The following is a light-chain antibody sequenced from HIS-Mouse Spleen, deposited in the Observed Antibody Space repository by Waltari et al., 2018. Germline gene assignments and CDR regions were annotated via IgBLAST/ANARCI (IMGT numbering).Light chain of an antibody. CDR2: EDS. V-gene: IGLV3-10*01. J-gene: IGLJ2*01. CDR1: ASPKKY. Sequence: SYELPQPPSVAVSPGQTARITCSGDASPKKYAYWYQQNSGQAPVLVIYEDSKRPSGIPERFSGSSSGTMATLTISGAQVEDEADYYCYSTDSSGNHRVFGGGTKLTVL. CDR3: YSTDSSGNHRV.